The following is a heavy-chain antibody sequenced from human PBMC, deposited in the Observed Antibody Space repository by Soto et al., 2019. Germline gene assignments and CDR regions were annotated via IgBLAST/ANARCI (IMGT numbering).Heavy chain of an antibody. J-gene: IGHJ6*02. V-gene: IGHV3-15*01. Sequence: GGSLRLSCAASGFTFSNAWMSWVRQAPGKGLEWVGRIKSKTDGGTTDYAAPVKGRFTISRDDSKNTLYLQMNSLKTEDTAVYYCTTGYTTDYDILTGSYGMDVWGQGTTVTVS. CDR3: TTGYTTDYDILTGSYGMDV. CDR2: IKSKTDGGTT. D-gene: IGHD3-9*01. CDR1: GFTFSNAW.